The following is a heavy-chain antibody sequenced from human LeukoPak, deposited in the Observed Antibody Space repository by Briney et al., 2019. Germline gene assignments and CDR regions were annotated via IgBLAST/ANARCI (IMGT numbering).Heavy chain of an antibody. V-gene: IGHV4-61*02. CDR2: IYTSGST. J-gene: IGHJ6*03. CDR1: GGSISSGSYY. Sequence: PSETLSLTCTVPGGSISSGSYYWSWIRQLAGKGLEWIGRIYTSGSTNYNPSLKSRVTISVDTSKNQFSLKLSSVTAADTAVYYCARDPGTTPLDYYYYMDVWGKGTTVTVSS. CDR3: ARDPGTTPLDYYYYMDV. D-gene: IGHD1-7*01.